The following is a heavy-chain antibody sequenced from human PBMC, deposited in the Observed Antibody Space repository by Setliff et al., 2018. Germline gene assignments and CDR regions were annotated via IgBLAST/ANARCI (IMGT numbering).Heavy chain of an antibody. Sequence: SETLSLTCAASGGSFSDYYWTWIRQSPGKGLEWIGEINHTGTTKYNPSLQSRVTISIDTSKDQFSLTVTSVTAADTAMYYCARGRNVAARLLDSWGQGTLVTVSS. V-gene: IGHV4-34*01. CDR1: GGSFSDYY. J-gene: IGHJ4*02. CDR3: ARGRNVAARLLDS. D-gene: IGHD6-6*01. CDR2: INHTGTT.